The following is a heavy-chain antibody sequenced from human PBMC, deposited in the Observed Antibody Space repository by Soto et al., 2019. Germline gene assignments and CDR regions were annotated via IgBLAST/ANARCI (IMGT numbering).Heavy chain of an antibody. CDR2: IYYSGST. D-gene: IGHD2-2*01. CDR1: GGSISSSIYY. Sequence: SETLSLTCTVSGGSISSSIYYWGWIRQPPGKGLEWIGSIYYSGSTYYNPSLKSRVTISVDTSKNQFSLKLSSVTAADTAVYYCASLPYCSSTSCYRAGAWGQGTLVTVSS. V-gene: IGHV4-39*01. J-gene: IGHJ5*02. CDR3: ASLPYCSSTSCYRAGA.